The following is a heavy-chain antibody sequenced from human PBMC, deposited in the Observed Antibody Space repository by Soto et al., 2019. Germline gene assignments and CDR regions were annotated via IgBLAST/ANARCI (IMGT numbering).Heavy chain of an antibody. CDR1: GFTFSNYA. Sequence: EVHLLESGGDLVQPGGSLRLSCAASGFTFSNYAMSWVRQAPGKGLDWVSGISGSAASTFYADSVEGRFTISRDNSKTTLYRQRNSLRAEDTAVYYCAKWTGRYCSGGRCYLDDPFDYWGQGTLVTVSS. CDR3: AKWTGRYCSGGRCYLDDPFDY. J-gene: IGHJ4*02. CDR2: ISGSAAST. V-gene: IGHV3-23*01. D-gene: IGHD2-15*01.